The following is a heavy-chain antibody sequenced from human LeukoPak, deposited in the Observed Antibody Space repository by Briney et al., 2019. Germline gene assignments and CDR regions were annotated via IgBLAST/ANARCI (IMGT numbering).Heavy chain of an antibody. CDR2: IIPIFGTA. CDR1: GGTFSSYA. J-gene: IGHJ4*02. CDR3: TTAIGGPDY. V-gene: IGHV1-69*13. D-gene: IGHD1-26*01. Sequence: VKVSCKASGGTFSSYAISWVRQAPGQGLEWMGGIIPIFGTANYAQKFQGRVTITADESTSTAYMELNSLKTEDTAVYYCTTAIGGPDYWGQGTLVTVSS.